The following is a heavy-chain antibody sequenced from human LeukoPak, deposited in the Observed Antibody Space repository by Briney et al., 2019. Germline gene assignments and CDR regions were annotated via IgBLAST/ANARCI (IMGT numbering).Heavy chain of an antibody. D-gene: IGHD7-27*01. CDR1: GGSISSYYW. Sequence: TLSLTCTVSGGSISSYYWSWIRQPPGKALEWLALIYWDDDSRYTPYLRSRLTITKDTSKNQVVLTMTNVNPVDTATYYCAHRPGDGSLAFDPWGQGILVTVSS. V-gene: IGHV2-5*08. CDR3: AHRPGDGSLAFDP. J-gene: IGHJ5*02. CDR2: IYWDDDS.